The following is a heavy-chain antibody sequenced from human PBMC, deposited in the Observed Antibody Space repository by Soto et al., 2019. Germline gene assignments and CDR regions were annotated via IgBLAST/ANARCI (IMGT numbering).Heavy chain of an antibody. J-gene: IGHJ6*02. Sequence: SETLSLTCTVSGGSISSGGYYWSWIRQHPGKGLEWIGYIYYSGSTYYNPSLKSRVTISVDTSKNQFSLKLSSVTAADTAVYYCAREGTGGWPYYYYGMDVWGQGTLVTVSS. CDR2: IYYSGST. CDR1: GGSISSGGYY. CDR3: AREGTGGWPYYYYGMDV. V-gene: IGHV4-31*03. D-gene: IGHD6-19*01.